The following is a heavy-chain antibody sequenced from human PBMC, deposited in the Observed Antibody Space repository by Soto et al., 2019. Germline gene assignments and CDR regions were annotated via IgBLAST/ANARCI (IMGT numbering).Heavy chain of an antibody. D-gene: IGHD3-3*01. CDR1: GYTFTSYG. CDR2: ISAYNGNT. CDR3: ARDGRYDFWSGYYTGPHYYYYYGMDV. V-gene: IGHV1-18*04. Sequence: GASVKVSCKASGYTFTSYGISWVRQAPGQGLEWMGWISAYNGNTNYAQKLQGRVTMTTDTSTSTAYMELRSLRSDDTAVYYCARDGRYDFWSGYYTGPHYYYYYGMDVWGQGTRVTVSS. J-gene: IGHJ6*02.